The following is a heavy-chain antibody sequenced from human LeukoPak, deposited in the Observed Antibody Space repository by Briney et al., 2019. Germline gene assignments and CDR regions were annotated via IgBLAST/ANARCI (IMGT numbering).Heavy chain of an antibody. CDR2: INTNTGNA. CDR3: ARVESHGSLGV. V-gene: IGHV7-4-1*02. CDR1: GYTFTKYA. J-gene: IGHJ6*04. D-gene: IGHD1-1*01. Sequence: GASVKVSCKASGYTFTKYAMNWVRQAPGQGLEWIGWINTNTGNAKYAQDFTGRFVFSLDTSVSTAYLQISSLKAEDTAVYYCARVESHGSLGVWGKGTTVTVSS.